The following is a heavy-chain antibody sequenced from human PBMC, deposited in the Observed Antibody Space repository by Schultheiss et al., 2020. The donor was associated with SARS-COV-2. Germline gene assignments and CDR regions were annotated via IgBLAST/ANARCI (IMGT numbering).Heavy chain of an antibody. CDR2: IYYSGST. J-gene: IGHJ3*02. D-gene: IGHD3-22*01. Sequence: QTLSLPCAVYGGSFSGYYWSWIRQPPGKGLEWLGYIYYSGSTYYNPSLKSRVTISVDTSKNQFSLKLSSVTAADTAVYYCAREDYYDSRGYYYLEGHEAFDIWGEGEM. CDR1: GGSFSGYY. CDR3: AREDYYDSRGYYYLEGHEAFDI. V-gene: IGHV4-30-2*05.